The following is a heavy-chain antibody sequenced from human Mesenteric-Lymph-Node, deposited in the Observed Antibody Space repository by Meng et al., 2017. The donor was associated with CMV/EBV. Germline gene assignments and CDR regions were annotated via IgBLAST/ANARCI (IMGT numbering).Heavy chain of an antibody. D-gene: IGHD4-17*01. CDR1: GYSISSGYY. V-gene: IGHV4-38-2*02. J-gene: IGHJ6*02. CDR3: ARPLRTLYYYYGMDV. Sequence: SETLSLTCTVSGYSISSGYYWGWIRQPPGKGLEWIGEINHSGSTNYNPSLKSRVTISVDTSKNQFSLKLSSVTAADTAVYYCARPLRTLYYYYGMDVWGQGTTVTVSS. CDR2: INHSGST.